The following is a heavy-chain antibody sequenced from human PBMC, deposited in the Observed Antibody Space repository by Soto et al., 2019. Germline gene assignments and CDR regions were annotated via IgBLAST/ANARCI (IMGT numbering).Heavy chain of an antibody. V-gene: IGHV4-31*03. CDR2: IYYSGST. CDR3: ARAPVYCSSTSCYENWFDP. J-gene: IGHJ5*02. Sequence: PSETLSLTCTVSCGSISSGGYYWSWIRQHPGKGLEWIGYIYYSGSTYYNPSLKSRVTISVDTSKNQFSLKLSSVTAADTAVYYCARAPVYCSSTSCYENWFDPWGQGTLVTVSS. D-gene: IGHD2-2*01. CDR1: CGSISSGGYY.